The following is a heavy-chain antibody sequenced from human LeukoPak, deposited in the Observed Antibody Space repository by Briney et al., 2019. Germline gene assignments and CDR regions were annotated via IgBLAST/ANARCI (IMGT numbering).Heavy chain of an antibody. CDR1: GGSISSGGYY. J-gene: IGHJ4*02. D-gene: IGHD5-18*01. V-gene: IGHV4-31*03. CDR3: ARGVEYSYGATHYFDY. Sequence: SETLSLTCTVSGGSISSGGYYWSWIRQHPGKGLEWIGYIYYSGSTYYNPSLKSRVTISVDTSKNQFSLKLSSVTAADTAVYYCARGVEYSYGATHYFDYWGQGTLVTVSS. CDR2: IYYSGST.